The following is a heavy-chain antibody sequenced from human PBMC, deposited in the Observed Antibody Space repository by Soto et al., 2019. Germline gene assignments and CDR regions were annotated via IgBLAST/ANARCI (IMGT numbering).Heavy chain of an antibody. J-gene: IGHJ4*02. CDR1: GFTFSSYA. CDR2: IRGSGAST. V-gene: IGHV3-23*01. Sequence: EVQLLESGGGLVQPGGSLRLSCAASGFTFSSYAMSWVRQAPGKGLEWVSAIRGSGASTYYADSVTGRFTISRHNSKNTLYLQMNSLRAEDTAVYHCAKDLGYSSSAGDYWGQGTLVTVSS. CDR3: AKDLGYSSSAGDY. D-gene: IGHD6-13*01.